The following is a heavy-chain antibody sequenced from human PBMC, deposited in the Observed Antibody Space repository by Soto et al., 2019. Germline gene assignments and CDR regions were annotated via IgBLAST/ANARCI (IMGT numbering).Heavy chain of an antibody. Sequence: GGSLRLSCAASGFTVGSYAMGWVRQAPGKGLEWFSAINGGGDYTYPADYVKGRFTISRDNSKNTLYLQMDSLRADDTAMYYCAKGSGGGRPYYFDNWGHGTLVTVSS. J-gene: IGHJ4*01. CDR1: GFTVGSYA. CDR3: AKGSGGGRPYYFDN. V-gene: IGHV3-23*01. D-gene: IGHD2-15*01. CDR2: INGGGDYT.